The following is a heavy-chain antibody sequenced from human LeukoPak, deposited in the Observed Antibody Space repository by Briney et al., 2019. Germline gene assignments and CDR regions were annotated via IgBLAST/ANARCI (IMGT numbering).Heavy chain of an antibody. Sequence: PGGSLRLSCAASGFSISTFEMNWVRQAPGKGLEWVSYISDSGRAIQHADSVRGRFAISRDNAKNSLYLEMHSLRVEDTAVYYCATKVAGTSHFSYWGQGTLVTVSS. CDR2: ISDSGRAI. D-gene: IGHD6-19*01. CDR3: ATKVAGTSHFSY. J-gene: IGHJ4*02. V-gene: IGHV3-48*03. CDR1: GFSISTFE.